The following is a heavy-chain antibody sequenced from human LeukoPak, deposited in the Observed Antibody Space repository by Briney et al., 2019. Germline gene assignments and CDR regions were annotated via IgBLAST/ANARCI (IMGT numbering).Heavy chain of an antibody. D-gene: IGHD3-3*01. CDR1: GFTFSSYW. V-gene: IGHV3-7*01. Sequence: GGSLRLSCVASGFTFSSYWMSWVRQAPGKGLEWVANIKQDGSEKYYVDSVKGRFTISRDNAKNSLYLQMNSLRAEDTAVYYCARDTRDYDFWSGYPNYYYGMDVWGQGTTVTVSS. CDR3: ARDTRDYDFWSGYPNYYYGMDV. J-gene: IGHJ6*02. CDR2: IKQDGSEK.